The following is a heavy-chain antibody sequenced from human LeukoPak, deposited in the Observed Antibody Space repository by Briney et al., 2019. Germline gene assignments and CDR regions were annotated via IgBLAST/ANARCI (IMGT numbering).Heavy chain of an antibody. J-gene: IGHJ4*01. V-gene: IGHV1-46*01. CDR3: ASVYYDISGYYDPFNY. Sequence: ASVKVSCKASGYTFTSYYMHWVRQAPGQGLEWMGIINPSGGSTSYAQKFQGRVTMTRDMSTSTVYMELSSLRSEDTAVYYCASVYYDISGYYDPFNYWSQRSLVTVSS. CDR1: GYTFTSYY. D-gene: IGHD3-22*01. CDR2: INPSGGST.